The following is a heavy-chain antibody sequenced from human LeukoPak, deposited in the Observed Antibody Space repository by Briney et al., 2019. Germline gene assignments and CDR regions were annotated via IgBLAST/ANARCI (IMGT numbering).Heavy chain of an antibody. CDR3: ARLLEGDSSGCFDY. D-gene: IGHD6-19*01. J-gene: IGHJ4*02. CDR2: IYYSGST. CDR1: GGSISSYY. Sequence: PSETLSLTCTVSGGSISSYYWSWIRQPPGKGLEWTGYIYYSGSTNYNPSLKSRVTISVDTSKNQFSLKLSSVTAADTAVYYCARLLEGDSSGCFDYWGQGTLVTVSS. V-gene: IGHV4-59*08.